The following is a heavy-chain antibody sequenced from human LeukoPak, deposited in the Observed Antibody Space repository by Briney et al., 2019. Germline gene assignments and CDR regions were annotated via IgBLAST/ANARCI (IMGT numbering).Heavy chain of an antibody. V-gene: IGHV1-69*13. CDR3: ARGGGSGSSLYYFFHY. Sequence: SVKVSCKASGGTFSSYAISWVRQAPGQGLEWMGGIIPIFGAANYAQRFQGRVTITADESTTTAYMELSSLRSEDTAVYYCARGGGSGSSLYYFFHYWGQGTLVTVSS. CDR1: GGTFSSYA. J-gene: IGHJ4*02. CDR2: IIPIFGAA. D-gene: IGHD3-10*01.